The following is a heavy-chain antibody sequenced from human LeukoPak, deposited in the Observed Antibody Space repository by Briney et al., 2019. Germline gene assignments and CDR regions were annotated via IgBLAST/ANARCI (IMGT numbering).Heavy chain of an antibody. CDR2: ISSSGSAI. CDR3: ARVPTRGDYRLDY. Sequence: GGSLRLSCAASGFIFSSYEVNWVRQAPGKELEWVSYISSSGSAIYYADSVKGRFTISRDNAKNSLYLQMNSLRAEDTAVYYCARVPTRGDYRLDYWGQGTLVTVSS. V-gene: IGHV3-48*03. D-gene: IGHD4-17*01. CDR1: GFIFSSYE. J-gene: IGHJ4*02.